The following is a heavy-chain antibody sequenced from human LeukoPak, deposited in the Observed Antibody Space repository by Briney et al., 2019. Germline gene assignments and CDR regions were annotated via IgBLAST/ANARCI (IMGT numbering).Heavy chain of an antibody. J-gene: IGHJ4*02. CDR2: IKSKTDGGTT. CDR1: GFTFSSYS. CDR3: ARDSDYYRSPYYFDY. D-gene: IGHD3-22*01. Sequence: GGSLRLSCAASGFTFSSYSMNWVRQAPGKGLEWVGRIKSKTDGGTTDYAAPVKGRFTISRDDSKNTLYLQMNSLRAEDTAVYYCARDSDYYRSPYYFDYWGQGTLVTVSS. V-gene: IGHV3-15*01.